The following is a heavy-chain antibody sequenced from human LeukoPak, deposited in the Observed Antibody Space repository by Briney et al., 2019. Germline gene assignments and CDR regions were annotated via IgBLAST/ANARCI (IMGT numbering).Heavy chain of an antibody. D-gene: IGHD1-1*01. CDR3: ARGPPRGKYYYLDV. CDR1: VVTFTSFD. V-gene: IGHV3-13*01. Sequence: GGALRLSSAASVVTFTSFDKRCVRPPTGQGLWWVSTIGTASDTYYPGSVQGRFTLSRDNAKNSLYLQMNSLTDEDTAVYYCARGPPRGKYYYLDVWGKGTTVTVSS. J-gene: IGHJ6*03. CDR2: IGTASDT.